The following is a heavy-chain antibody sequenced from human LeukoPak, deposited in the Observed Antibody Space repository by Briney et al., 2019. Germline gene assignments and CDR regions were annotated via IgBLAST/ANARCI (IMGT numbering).Heavy chain of an antibody. CDR3: ARVGAVQFDY. CDR2: VSSSSSYI. Sequence: GGSLRLSCAASGFTFSSYSMNWVRQAPGKGLEWVSSVSSSSSYIYYADSVKGRFTISRDNAKNSLYLQMNSLRAEDTAVYYCARVGAVQFDYWGQGTLVTVSS. V-gene: IGHV3-21*01. CDR1: GFTFSSYS. J-gene: IGHJ4*02. D-gene: IGHD1-26*01.